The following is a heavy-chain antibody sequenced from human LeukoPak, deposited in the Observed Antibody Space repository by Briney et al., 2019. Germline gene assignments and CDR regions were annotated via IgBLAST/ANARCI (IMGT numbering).Heavy chain of an antibody. V-gene: IGHV3-33*01. CDR3: ASIIGRSSNEDY. CDR2: IWYDGSNK. Sequence: SGGSLRLSCAASGFTFSSYGMHWVRQAPGKGLEWVAVIWYDGSNKYYADSVKGRFTISRDNSKSTLYLQMNSLRAEDTAVYYCASIIGRSSNEDYWGQGTLVTVSS. D-gene: IGHD6-13*01. CDR1: GFTFSSYG. J-gene: IGHJ4*02.